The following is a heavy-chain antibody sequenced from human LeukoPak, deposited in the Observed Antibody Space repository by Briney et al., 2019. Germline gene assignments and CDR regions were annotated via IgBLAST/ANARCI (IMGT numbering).Heavy chain of an antibody. J-gene: IGHJ4*02. V-gene: IGHV1-2*02. CDR3: ARSPHYYDSSGPPGY. CDR2: INPNSGGT. CDR1: GYTFTGYY. D-gene: IGHD3-22*01. Sequence: ASVKVSCKASGYTFTGYYMHWVRQAPGQGLEWMGWINPNSGGTNYAQKFQGRVTMTRDTSISTAYMELSRLRSDDTAVYYCARSPHYYDSSGPPGYWGQGTLVTVSS.